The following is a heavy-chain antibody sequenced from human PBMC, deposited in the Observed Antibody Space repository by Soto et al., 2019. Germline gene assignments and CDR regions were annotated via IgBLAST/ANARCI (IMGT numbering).Heavy chain of an antibody. J-gene: IGHJ4*02. Sequence: QPGGSLRLSCAASGFAFSSYSMNWVRQAPGKGLEWVSYISSSSSTIYYADSVKGRFTISRDNAKNSLYLQMNSLRDEDTAVYYCARDVVTMVRGVIITTPANDWGQGTLVTVSS. D-gene: IGHD3-10*01. CDR2: ISSSSSTI. CDR3: ARDVVTMVRGVIITTPAND. V-gene: IGHV3-48*02. CDR1: GFAFSSYS.